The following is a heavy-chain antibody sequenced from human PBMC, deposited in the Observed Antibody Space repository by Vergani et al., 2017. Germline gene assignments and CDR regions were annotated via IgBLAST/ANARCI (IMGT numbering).Heavy chain of an antibody. CDR1: GGTFSSYA. D-gene: IGHD6-13*01. CDR3: AGGWISSGWYGTNYGMDV. V-gene: IGHV1-69*01. J-gene: IGHJ6*02. CDR2: IIPIFGTA. Sequence: VQLVQSGAEVKKPGSSVKVSCKASGGTFSSYAISWVRRAPGQGLEWMGGIIPIFGTANYAQKFQGRVTITADESTSTAYMELSSLRSEDTAVYYCAGGWISSGWYGTNYGMDVWGQGTTVTVSS.